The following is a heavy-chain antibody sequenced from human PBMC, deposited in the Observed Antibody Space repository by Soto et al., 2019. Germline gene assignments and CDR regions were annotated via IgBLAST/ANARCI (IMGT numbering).Heavy chain of an antibody. CDR1: GGSFSGHY. CDR2: INHSGST. J-gene: IGHJ6*02. D-gene: IGHD3-22*01. CDR3: VRKSSLAVRGLFRYHHYGLEV. Sequence: SETLSLTCAVYGGSFSGHYWTWIRQSPGTGLEWIGEINHSGSTNYNPSLKSRVDISVDTSKNQFSLKLTSVTAADTAVYYCVRKSSLAVRGLFRYHHYGLEVWGQGTTVTVSS. V-gene: IGHV4-34*01.